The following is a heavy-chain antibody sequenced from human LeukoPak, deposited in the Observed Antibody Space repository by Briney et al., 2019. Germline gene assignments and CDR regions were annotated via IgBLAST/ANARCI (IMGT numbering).Heavy chain of an antibody. CDR1: GYTFTGYY. V-gene: IGHV1-2*02. D-gene: IGHD3-22*01. Sequence: ASVKVSCKASGYTFTGYYVHWVRQAPGQGLEWMGWINPNSGGTNYAQKFQGRVTMTRDTSISTAYMELRSLRSDDTAVYYCARYYYDSSGYPYFYMDVWGKGTTVTISS. CDR2: INPNSGGT. J-gene: IGHJ6*03. CDR3: ARYYYDSSGYPYFYMDV.